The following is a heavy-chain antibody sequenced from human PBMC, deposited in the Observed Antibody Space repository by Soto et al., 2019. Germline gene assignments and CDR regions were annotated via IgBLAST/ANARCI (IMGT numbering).Heavy chain of an antibody. J-gene: IGHJ6*02. D-gene: IGHD3-22*01. Sequence: QVQLQESGPGLVKPSQTLSLTCTVSGGSISSGGYYWSWIRQHPGKGLEWIGYIYYSGSTYYNPXXKSRVTISVDXXKXQXXLKLSSVTAADTAVYYCARRITMIVGTYYYYGMDVWGQGTTVTVSS. CDR3: ARRITMIVGTYYYYGMDV. CDR1: GGSISSGGYY. V-gene: IGHV4-31*03. CDR2: IYYSGST.